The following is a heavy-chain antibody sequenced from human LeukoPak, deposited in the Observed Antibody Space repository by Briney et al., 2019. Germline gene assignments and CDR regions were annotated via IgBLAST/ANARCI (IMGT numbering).Heavy chain of an antibody. CDR3: ARVVDHDYGDYYLDY. D-gene: IGHD4-17*01. V-gene: IGHV3-48*03. Sequence: GGSLRLSCAASGFTFSSYEMNWVRQAPGKGLEWVSYISSSGSTIYYADSVKGRLTISRDNSKNTLYLQMNSLRAEDTVVYYCARVVDHDYGDYYLDYWGQGTLVTVSS. CDR2: ISSSGSTI. J-gene: IGHJ4*02. CDR1: GFTFSSYE.